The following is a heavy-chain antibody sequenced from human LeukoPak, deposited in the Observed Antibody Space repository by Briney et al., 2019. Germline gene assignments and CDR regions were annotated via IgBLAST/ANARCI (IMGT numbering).Heavy chain of an antibody. V-gene: IGHV1-18*01. Sequence: ASVKVSCKASGYTFSSYGITWVRQAPGQGLEWLGWISASNGNTNSAQNFQGRVTMTTDTSTGTAYLELSRLRSDDTAVYYCARGYYDILSRGWFDPWGQGTLVTVSS. J-gene: IGHJ5*02. CDR1: GYTFSSYG. CDR2: ISASNGNT. D-gene: IGHD3-9*01. CDR3: ARGYYDILSRGWFDP.